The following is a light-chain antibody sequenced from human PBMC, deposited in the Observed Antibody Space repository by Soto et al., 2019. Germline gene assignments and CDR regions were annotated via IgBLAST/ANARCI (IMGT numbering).Light chain of an antibody. CDR3: QQYNNWPLT. Sequence: EIVMTQSQATLSVSPGERASLXCRASQSISSNLAWYQQKPGQAPRLLIYGESTRATGIPARFSGSGSGTEFTLTNSSLQSEDFAVYSCQQYNNWPLTFGGGTKVDIK. CDR2: GES. CDR1: QSISSN. J-gene: IGKJ4*01. V-gene: IGKV3-15*01.